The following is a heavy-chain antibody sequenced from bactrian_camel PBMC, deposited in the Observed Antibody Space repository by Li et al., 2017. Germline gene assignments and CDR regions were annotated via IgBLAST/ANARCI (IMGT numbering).Heavy chain of an antibody. CDR3: AGDGSVLYWSFY. Sequence: VQLVESGGGLVQPGGSLRLSCAASGFTFSNYYMHWVRQAKGKGLEWVSGINSGGASTYYADSVKGRFTISVDNAKKILYLQMNNLKPEDTAVYYCAGDGSVLYWSFYWGQGTQVTVS. D-gene: IGHD1*01. V-gene: IGHV3S40*01. CDR1: GFTFSNYY. J-gene: IGHJ4*01. CDR2: INSGGAST.